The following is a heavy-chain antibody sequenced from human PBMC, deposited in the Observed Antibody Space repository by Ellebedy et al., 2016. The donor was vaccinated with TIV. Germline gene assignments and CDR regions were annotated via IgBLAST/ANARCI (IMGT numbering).Heavy chain of an antibody. CDR3: AGRSGTYSDAFDI. V-gene: IGHV3-23*01. J-gene: IGHJ3*02. D-gene: IGHD1-26*01. CDR2: ITGSGDGGRT. CDR1: GFTFSSYA. Sequence: GESLKISXAASGFTFSSYAMSWVRQAPGKGLEWLSAITGSGDGGRTYSADSVKGRFTISRDNPKNTLYLQMNSLRAEDTAVYYCAGRSGTYSDAFDIWGQGTMVTVSS.